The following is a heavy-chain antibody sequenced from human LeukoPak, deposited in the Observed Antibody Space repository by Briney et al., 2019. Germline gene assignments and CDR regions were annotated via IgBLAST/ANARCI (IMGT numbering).Heavy chain of an antibody. CDR3: AKGHYYDSNGAYSYPEY. D-gene: IGHD3-22*01. V-gene: IGHV3-21*01. CDR1: GFTFSSYS. Sequence: GGSLRLSCAASGFTFSSYSMNWVRQAPGKGLEWVSSISSSSSYIYYADSVKGRFTISRDNAKNSLYLQMNSLRAEDTAVYFCAKGHYYDSNGAYSYPEYWGQGTLVTVSS. CDR2: ISSSSSYI. J-gene: IGHJ4*02.